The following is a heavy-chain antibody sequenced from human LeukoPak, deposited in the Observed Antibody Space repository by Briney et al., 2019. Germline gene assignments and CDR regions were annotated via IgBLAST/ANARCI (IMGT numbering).Heavy chain of an antibody. J-gene: IGHJ3*02. CDR3: AREKQTLYRYSGSSDGAFDI. CDR1: GGTFSTYA. Sequence: SVKVSCKASGGTFSTYAITWVRQAPGQGLEWMGEIIPLLGTANHAQRFQGTVTITADGSTSTAYMELSSLRSEDTAVYYCAREKQTLYRYSGSSDGAFDIWGQGTMVTVSS. D-gene: IGHD1-26*01. V-gene: IGHV1-69*13. CDR2: IIPLLGTA.